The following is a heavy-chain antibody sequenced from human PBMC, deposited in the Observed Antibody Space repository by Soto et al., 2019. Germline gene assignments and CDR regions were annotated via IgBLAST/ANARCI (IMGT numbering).Heavy chain of an antibody. CDR2: ITSSGSYV. V-gene: IGHV3-21*01. J-gene: IGHJ6*02. CDR1: GFTFSRNT. D-gene: IGHD3-3*02. Sequence: GSLRLSCVTSGFTFSRNTMNWVRQAPGKGLEWVASITSSGSYVYYADSVRGRFSASRDNAKNSLSLQMDSLRPDDTAIYFCVKDEGIEAMDVWGQGTTVTVSS. CDR3: VKDEGIEAMDV.